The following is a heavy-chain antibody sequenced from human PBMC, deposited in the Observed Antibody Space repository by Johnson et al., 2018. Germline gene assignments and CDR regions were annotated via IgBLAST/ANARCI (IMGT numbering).Heavy chain of an antibody. D-gene: IGHD1-1*01. Sequence: QVQLQESGGGVVQPGRSLRLSCEASGFTFSSYGMHWVRQVPGKGLEWVAVISYDGNNKYYADSVKGRFTISRANPKNTRFVKMDRRTDEDTAVYYCAGEAYTSGRTGVFDVWGQGTMVTVSS. J-gene: IGHJ3*01. V-gene: IGHV3-30*03. CDR3: AGEAYTSGRTGVFDV. CDR1: GFTFSSYG. CDR2: ISYDGNNK.